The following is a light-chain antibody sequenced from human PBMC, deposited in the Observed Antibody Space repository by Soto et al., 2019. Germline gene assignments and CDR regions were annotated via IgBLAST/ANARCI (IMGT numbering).Light chain of an antibody. CDR2: DAS. CDR3: QQYGGSPYT. CDR1: QSVSSSY. J-gene: IGKJ2*01. Sequence: EIVLTQSPGTLSLSPGERATLSCRASQSVSSSYLAWYQQRPGQAPRLLIYDASSRATGISDRFSGSGSGTDFSLTITRLQPEDFAMYYCQQYGGSPYTFGQGTKREIK. V-gene: IGKV3-20*01.